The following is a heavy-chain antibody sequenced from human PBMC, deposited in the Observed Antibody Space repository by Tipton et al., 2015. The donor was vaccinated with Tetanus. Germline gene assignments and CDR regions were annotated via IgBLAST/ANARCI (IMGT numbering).Heavy chain of an antibody. J-gene: IGHJ4*02. Sequence: SLRLSCAASGFTFSSYGMHWVRQAPGKGLEWVAVISYDGSNKYYADSVKGRFTISRDNSKNTLYLQMNSLRAEDTAVYYCAKGGDILTGYLFDYWGQGTLVTVSS. D-gene: IGHD3-9*01. CDR3: AKGGDILTGYLFDY. V-gene: IGHV3-30*18. CDR2: ISYDGSNK. CDR1: GFTFSSYG.